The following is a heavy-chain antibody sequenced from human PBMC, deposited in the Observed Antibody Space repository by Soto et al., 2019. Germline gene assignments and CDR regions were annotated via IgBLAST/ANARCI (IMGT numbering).Heavy chain of an antibody. CDR2: INPNSGGT. J-gene: IGHJ6*02. D-gene: IGHD6-19*01. Sequence: ASVKVSCKASGYTFTGYYMHWVRQAPGQGLEWMGWINPNSGGTNYAQKFQGRVTMTRDTSISTAYMELSRLRSDDTAGYYCASPYGAYSSGWSGKRYYYCMDVWGQGTTVTVSS. CDR1: GYTFTGYY. V-gene: IGHV1-2*02. CDR3: ASPYGAYSSGWSGKRYYYCMDV.